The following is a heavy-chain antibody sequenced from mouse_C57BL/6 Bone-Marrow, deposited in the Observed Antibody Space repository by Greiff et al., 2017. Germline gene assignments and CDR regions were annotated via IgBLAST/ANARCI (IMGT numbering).Heavy chain of an antibody. CDR1: GYTFTSYW. J-gene: IGHJ2*01. CDR2: IYPGTSGT. V-gene: IGHV1-5*01. Sequence: EVQLQQSGTVLARPGASVKMSCKTSGYTFTSYWMHWVKQRPGQGLEWIGAIYPGTSGTSYNQKFKGKAKLTAVTSASTAYMGLSSLTNEDSAVYYCTRRDHYYGSYFDYWGQGTTLTVSS. CDR3: TRRDHYYGSYFDY. D-gene: IGHD1-1*01.